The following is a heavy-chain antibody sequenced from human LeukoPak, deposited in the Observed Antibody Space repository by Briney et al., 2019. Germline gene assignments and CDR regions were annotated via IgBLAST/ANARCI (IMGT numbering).Heavy chain of an antibody. CDR2: IYYNGST. J-gene: IGHJ4*02. D-gene: IGHD1-1*01. CDR3: ARISPTGGLAY. Sequence: SETLSLTCTVSGGSISSYYWSWIRQPPGKGLDWIGYIYYNGSTNYSPSLKSRVTMSVDTSKNQFSLKINSVTAADAAVYYCARISPTGGLAYWGPGTLVTVSS. V-gene: IGHV4-59*01. CDR1: GGSISSYY.